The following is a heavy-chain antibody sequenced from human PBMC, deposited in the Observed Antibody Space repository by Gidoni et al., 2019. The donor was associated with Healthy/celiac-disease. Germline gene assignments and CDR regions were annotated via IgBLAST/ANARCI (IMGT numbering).Heavy chain of an antibody. V-gene: IGHV1-3*01. J-gene: IGHJ4*02. CDR3: ARDRPSSMRGWYYFDY. CDR1: GYTFTSYA. D-gene: IGHD6-19*01. Sequence: QVQLVPSGAEVKKPGASVKVSCKASGYTFTSYAMHWVRQAPGQRLEWMGWINAGNGNTKYSQKFQGRVTITRDTSASTAYMELSSLRSEDTAVYYCARDRPSSMRGWYYFDYWGQGTLVTVSS. CDR2: INAGNGNT.